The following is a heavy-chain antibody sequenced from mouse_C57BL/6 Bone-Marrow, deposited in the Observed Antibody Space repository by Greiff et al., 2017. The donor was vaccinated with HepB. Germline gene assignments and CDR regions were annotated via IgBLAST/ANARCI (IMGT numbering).Heavy chain of an antibody. J-gene: IGHJ3*01. CDR3: ARLLFITTVVGYPFY. V-gene: IGHV1-78*01. CDR2: IYPRDGST. D-gene: IGHD1-1*01. CDR1: GYTFTDHT. Sequence: VQLVESDAELVKPGASVKISCKVSGYTFTDHTIHWMKQRPEQGLEWIGYIYPRDGSTKYNEKFKGKATLTADKSSSTAYMQLNSLTSEDSAVYFCARLLFITTVVGYPFYWGQGTLVTVSA.